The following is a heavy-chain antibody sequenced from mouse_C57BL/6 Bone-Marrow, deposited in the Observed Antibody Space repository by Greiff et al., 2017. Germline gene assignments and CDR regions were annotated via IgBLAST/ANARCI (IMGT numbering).Heavy chain of an antibody. CDR3: ARITTVVATDYFDY. D-gene: IGHD1-1*01. V-gene: IGHV1-72*01. CDR2: IDPNSGGT. CDR1: GYTFTSYW. Sequence: QVQLQQPGAELVKPGASVKLSCKASGYTFTSYWMHWVKQRPGRGLEWIGRIDPNSGGTKYNEQFKSKATLTVEKPSSTAYMRLSSLTSKYSAVYFCARITTVVATDYFDYWGQGTTLTVSA. J-gene: IGHJ2*01.